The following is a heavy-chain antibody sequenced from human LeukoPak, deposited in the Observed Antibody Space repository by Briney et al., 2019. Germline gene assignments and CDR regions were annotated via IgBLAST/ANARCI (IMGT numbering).Heavy chain of an antibody. D-gene: IGHD3-10*01. CDR3: ARAGSGRYYYYMDV. CDR2: ISSDNGYT. V-gene: IGHV1-18*04. Sequence: ASVKVSCKASGYTFAIYGISWVQQAPGQGLEWMGWISSDNGYTNYAQKFQGRVTMTTDTSTNTAYMELRSLRSDDTAVYYCARAGSGRYYYYMDVWGKGTTVTVSS. J-gene: IGHJ6*03. CDR1: GYTFAIYG.